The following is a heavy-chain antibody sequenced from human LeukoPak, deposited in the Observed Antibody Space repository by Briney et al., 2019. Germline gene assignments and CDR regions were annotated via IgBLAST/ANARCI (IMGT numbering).Heavy chain of an antibody. Sequence: SETLSLTCTVSGGSIRSSTNYWGWIRQPPGKGLEWIGSFYYSGSTFYNPSLKSRVIIFVDTSKNQFSLKLSSVTATDTAVYYCARAGYSGSDFSVWGKGSTVTVSS. D-gene: IGHD5-12*01. V-gene: IGHV4-39*07. CDR3: ARAGYSGSDFSV. J-gene: IGHJ6*04. CDR1: GGSIRSSTNY. CDR2: FYYSGST.